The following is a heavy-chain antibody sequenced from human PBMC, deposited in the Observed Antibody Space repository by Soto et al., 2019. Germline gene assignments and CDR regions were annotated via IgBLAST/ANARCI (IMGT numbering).Heavy chain of an antibody. V-gene: IGHV3-23*01. Sequence: QPGGSLRLSCAASGFTFSSHAMSWVRQPPGKGLEWVSAISGSGGSTYYADSVKGRFTISRDNSKNTLYLQMNSLRDEDTAVYYCAKDSYGSGSYYNDNWGQGTLVTV. D-gene: IGHD3-10*01. CDR3: AKDSYGSGSYYNDN. CDR1: GFTFSSHA. CDR2: ISGSGGST. J-gene: IGHJ4*02.